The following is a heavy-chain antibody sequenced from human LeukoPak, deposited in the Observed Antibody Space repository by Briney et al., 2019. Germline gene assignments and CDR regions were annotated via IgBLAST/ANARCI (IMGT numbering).Heavy chain of an antibody. V-gene: IGHV4-59*08. D-gene: IGHD6-19*01. CDR3: ARHAAVAGTAFDY. J-gene: IGHJ4*02. CDR1: GGSMTSHY. Sequence: SETLSLTCTVYGGSMTSHYWSWIRQPPGKGLEWIGYVYYSGSTHYNPSLKSRVAISVDTSKNQFSLKLTSVTAADTAVYYCARHAAVAGTAFDYWGQGILVTVSS. CDR2: VYYSGST.